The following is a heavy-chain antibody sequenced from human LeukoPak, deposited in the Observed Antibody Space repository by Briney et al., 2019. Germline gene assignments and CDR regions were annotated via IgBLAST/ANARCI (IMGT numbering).Heavy chain of an antibody. CDR1: GGSFSSNY. Sequence: PSETLSLTCTVSGGSFSSNYWSWIRQPPGKGLEWIGYVCYTGSANYNPSLKSRVTISVETSKNQFSVRLNSVTAADTAVYFCARYILSVTGYWYLDIWGRGTLVTVSS. CDR2: VCYTGSA. D-gene: IGHD6-19*01. V-gene: IGHV4-59*08. J-gene: IGHJ2*01. CDR3: ARYILSVTGYWYLDI.